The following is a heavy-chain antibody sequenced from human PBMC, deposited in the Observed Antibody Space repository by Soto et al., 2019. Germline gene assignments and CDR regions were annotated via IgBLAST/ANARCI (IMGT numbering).Heavy chain of an antibody. CDR3: ARDRSSSSL. CDR2: VSAYNGNT. D-gene: IGHD6-6*01. V-gene: IGHV1-18*01. CDR1: GYTFTNFG. Sequence: QVQLVQSGAEVKQPGASVKVSCKASGYTFTNFGISWVRQAPGQGLEWMGWVSAYNGNTNYAQKFQDRVTMTADTSTSTAYMELRSLRSDDTSVYYCARDRSSSSLWGQGTLVTVSS. J-gene: IGHJ4*02.